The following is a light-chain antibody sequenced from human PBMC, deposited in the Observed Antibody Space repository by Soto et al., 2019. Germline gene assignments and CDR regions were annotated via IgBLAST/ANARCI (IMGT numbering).Light chain of an antibody. CDR2: GAS. J-gene: IGKJ4*01. CDR3: QQYGNSPVT. V-gene: IGKV3-20*01. CDR1: QSVSSSY. Sequence: EIVLTQSPGTLSLSPGERATLSCRASQSVSSSYLAWYQQKPGQAPRLLIYGASSRATGIPDRFNGRGSGKNFTLTISRLEPEDFAGYYCQQYGNSPVTFGGGTKVEI.